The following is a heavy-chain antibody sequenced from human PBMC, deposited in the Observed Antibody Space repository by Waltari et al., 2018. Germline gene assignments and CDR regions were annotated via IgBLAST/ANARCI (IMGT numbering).Heavy chain of an antibody. J-gene: IGHJ4*02. Sequence: QVQLQQWGAGLLTPSETLSLTCAVYGGSFSGYSWSWIRQPPGQGLEWSGEINHSGSTNYNPSLKSRVTISVDTSKNQFSLKLSSVTAADTAVYYCARGREVRGVISPSELFDYWGQGTLVTVSS. V-gene: IGHV4-34*01. D-gene: IGHD3-10*01. CDR3: ARGREVRGVISPSELFDY. CDR2: INHSGST. CDR1: GGSFSGYS.